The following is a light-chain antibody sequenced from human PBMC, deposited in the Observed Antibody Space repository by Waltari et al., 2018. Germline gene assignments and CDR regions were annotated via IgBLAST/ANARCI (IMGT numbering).Light chain of an antibody. Sequence: PGQSITISCSGTSNDIGSYNYISWYQQHPGRAPKLMIYDVSDRPSGLSDRFSGSKSGNTASLSISGLQAEDEADYYCSSYTSSGTLVFGGGTKLTVL. V-gene: IGLV2-14*03. CDR2: DVS. J-gene: IGLJ2*01. CDR3: SSYTSSGTLV. CDR1: SNDIGSYNY.